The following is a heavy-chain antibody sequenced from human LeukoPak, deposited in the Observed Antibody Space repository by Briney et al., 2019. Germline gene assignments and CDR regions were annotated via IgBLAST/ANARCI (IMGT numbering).Heavy chain of an antibody. D-gene: IGHD5-18*01. CDR1: GFTFSSYW. V-gene: IGHV3-7*01. CDR3: ARQDSYGYYGFDY. Sequence: PGGSLRLSCAASGFTFSSYWMSWVRQAPGKGLEWVANIKQDGSEKYYVDSVKGRFTISRDNAKNSLYLQMNSLRAEDTAVYYCARQDSYGYYGFDYWGQGTLVTVSS. CDR2: IKQDGSEK. J-gene: IGHJ4*02.